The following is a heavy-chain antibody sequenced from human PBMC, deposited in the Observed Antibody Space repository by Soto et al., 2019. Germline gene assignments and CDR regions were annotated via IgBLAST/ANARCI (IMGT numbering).Heavy chain of an antibody. V-gene: IGHV3-21*01. Sequence: PGGSLRLSCAASGFTFSSYSMNWVRQAPGKGLEWVSSISSSSSYIYYADSVKGRFTISRDNAKNSLYLQMNSLRAEDTAVYYCARDGVTPEPYYDFWSGYYPNWFDPWGQGTLVTVSS. J-gene: IGHJ5*02. CDR2: ISSSSSYI. CDR3: ARDGVTPEPYYDFWSGYYPNWFDP. D-gene: IGHD3-3*01. CDR1: GFTFSSYS.